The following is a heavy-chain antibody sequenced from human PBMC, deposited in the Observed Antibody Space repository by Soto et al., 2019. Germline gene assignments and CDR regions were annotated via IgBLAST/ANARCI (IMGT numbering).Heavy chain of an antibody. D-gene: IGHD3-10*01. CDR2: ISTTGGST. V-gene: IGHV3-23*01. J-gene: IGHJ4*02. CDR3: ARPDGSTYSFRY. CDR1: GFTFNAYS. Sequence: GGSLRLSCAASGFTFNAYSLSWVRQAPGKGLEWVSAISTTGGSTYYADSVKGRFTISRDNSQNTLSLQMSSLRAEDTAVYFCARPDGSTYSFRYWGQGTLVTVSS.